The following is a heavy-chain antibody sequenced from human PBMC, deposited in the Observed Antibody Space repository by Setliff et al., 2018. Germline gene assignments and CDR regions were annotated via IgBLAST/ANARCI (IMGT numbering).Heavy chain of an antibody. CDR3: ARVGDTGWYGGAVDY. CDR2: ISAYNGNI. V-gene: IGHV1-18*01. Sequence: ASVKVSCKASGYTFTSYGVSWVRQAPGQGLEWMGWISAYNGNINYAQKFQGRVTMTTDTSTSTAYMELRSLRSDDTAVYYCARVGDTGWYGGAVDYWGQGTLVTVSS. D-gene: IGHD6-19*01. J-gene: IGHJ4*02. CDR1: GYTFTSYG.